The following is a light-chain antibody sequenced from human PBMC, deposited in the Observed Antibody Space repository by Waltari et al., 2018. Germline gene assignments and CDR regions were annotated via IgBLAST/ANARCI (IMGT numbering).Light chain of an antibody. J-gene: IGKJ1*01. CDR1: QSVGRT. V-gene: IGKV3-20*01. CDR2: GAS. CDR3: QHYVRLPVT. Sequence: EIVLTQSPGTLSLSPGDRVTLSCRASQSVGRTLVWYQQKPGQAPRLLMYGASIRATGIPDRFSGSGSGTDFSLTISRLEPEDFAVEYCQHYVRLPVTFGQGTKVEIK.